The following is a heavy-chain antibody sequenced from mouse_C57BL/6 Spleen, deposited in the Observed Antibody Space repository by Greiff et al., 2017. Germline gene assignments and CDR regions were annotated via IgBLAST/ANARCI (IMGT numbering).Heavy chain of an antibody. CDR2: ISYDGSN. CDR1: GYSITSGYY. CDR3: ARDTILDYGSSYGYFDV. Sequence: EVKLEESGPGLVKPSQSLSLTCSVTGYSITSGYYWNWIRQFPGNKLEWMGYISYDGSNNYNPSLKNRISITRDTSKNQFFLKLNSVTTEDTATYYCARDTILDYGSSYGYFDVWGTGTTVTVSS. D-gene: IGHD1-1*01. V-gene: IGHV3-6*01. J-gene: IGHJ1*03.